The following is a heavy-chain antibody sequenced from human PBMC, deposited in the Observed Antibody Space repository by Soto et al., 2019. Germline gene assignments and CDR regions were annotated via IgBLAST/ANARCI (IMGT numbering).Heavy chain of an antibody. CDR2: ISSGDTTV. Sequence: QVQLVESGGGLVKPGGSLRLSCAAAGFTFSDYDMNWIRQAPGKGLEWVSSISSGDTTVYYADSVKGRLTISRDTAKNSLYLQMNNLRAEDTAVYYCARLRSTSSCLGSFDSWGQGTLVTVSP. CDR3: ARLRSTSSCLGSFDS. V-gene: IGHV3-11*01. CDR1: GFTFSDYD. J-gene: IGHJ4*02. D-gene: IGHD2-2*01.